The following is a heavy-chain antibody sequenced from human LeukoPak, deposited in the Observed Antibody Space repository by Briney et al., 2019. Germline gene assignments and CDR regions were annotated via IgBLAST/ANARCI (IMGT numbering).Heavy chain of an antibody. CDR1: GGSISSGSYY. J-gene: IGHJ6*03. CDR3: ATRRNYYDSSGPRTPKEYYYYYYMDV. D-gene: IGHD3-22*01. CDR2: IYTSGST. Sequence: PSETLSLTCTVSGGSISSGSYYWSWIRQPAGKGLEWIGRIYTSGSTNYNPSLKSRVTISVDTSKNQFSLKLSSVTAADTAVYYCATRRNYYDSSGPRTPKEYYYYYYMDVWGKGTTVTVSS. V-gene: IGHV4-61*02.